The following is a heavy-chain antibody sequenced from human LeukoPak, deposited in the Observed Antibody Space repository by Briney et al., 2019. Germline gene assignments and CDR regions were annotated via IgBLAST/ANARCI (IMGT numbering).Heavy chain of an antibody. J-gene: IGHJ6*03. CDR1: GYTFTGYY. CDR2: INPNSGGT. CDR3: ARAGYYYDSSGYYTGEYYYYYYMDV. V-gene: IGHV1-2*02. D-gene: IGHD3-22*01. Sequence: ASVKVSCKASGYTFTGYYMHWVRQAPGQGLEWMGWINPNSGGTNYAQKFQGRVTMTRDTSTSTVYMELSSLRSEDTAVYYCARAGYYYDSSGYYTGEYYYYYYMDVWGKGTTVTISS.